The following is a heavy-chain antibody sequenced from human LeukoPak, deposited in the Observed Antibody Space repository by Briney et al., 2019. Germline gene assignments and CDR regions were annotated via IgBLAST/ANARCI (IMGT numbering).Heavy chain of an antibody. CDR2: IGAYNGNT. V-gene: IGHV1-18*01. CDR1: GYTFTSYG. J-gene: IGHJ5*02. D-gene: IGHD2-15*01. Sequence: GASVKVSCKASGYTFTSYGISWVRQAPGQGLEWMGWIGAYNGNTNYAQKLQGRVTMTTDTSTSTAYMELRSLRSDDTAVYYCARGVCSGGSCYPRSVYNWFDPWGQGTLVTVSS. CDR3: ARGVCSGGSCYPRSVYNWFDP.